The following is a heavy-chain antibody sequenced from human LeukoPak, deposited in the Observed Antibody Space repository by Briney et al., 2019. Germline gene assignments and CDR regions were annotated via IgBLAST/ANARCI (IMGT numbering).Heavy chain of an antibody. V-gene: IGHV3-11*04. Sequence: GGSLRLSCAASGFTFSDYYMSWIRQAPGKGLEWVSYISSSGSTIYYADSVEGRFTISRDNSKNTLYLQMNSLRAEDTAVYYCARVYVGATTYYYYGMDVWGQGTTVTVSS. CDR2: ISSSGSTI. D-gene: IGHD1-26*01. CDR3: ARVYVGATTYYYYGMDV. J-gene: IGHJ6*02. CDR1: GFTFSDYY.